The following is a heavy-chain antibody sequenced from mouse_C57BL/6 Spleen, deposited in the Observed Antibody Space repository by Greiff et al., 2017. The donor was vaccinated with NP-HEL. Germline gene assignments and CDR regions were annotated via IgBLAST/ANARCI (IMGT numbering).Heavy chain of an antibody. D-gene: IGHD2-4*01. CDR2: IYPRSGNT. CDR1: GYTFTSYG. CDR3: ARSGLGDYDEFDY. J-gene: IGHJ2*01. Sequence: QVQLQQSGAELARPGASVKLSCKASGYTFTSYGISWVKQRTGQGLEWIGEIYPRSGNTYYNEKFKGKATLTADKSSSTAYMELRSLTSEDSAVYFCARSGLGDYDEFDYWGQGTTLTVSS. V-gene: IGHV1-81*01.